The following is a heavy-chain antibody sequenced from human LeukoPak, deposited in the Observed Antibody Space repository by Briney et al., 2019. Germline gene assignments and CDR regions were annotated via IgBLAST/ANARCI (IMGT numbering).Heavy chain of an antibody. CDR2: INTNTGNP. CDR3: ARDFFPQTYYYDSSGPQGY. J-gene: IGHJ4*02. CDR1: GYTFTSYA. Sequence: ASVKVSCKASGYTFTSYAMNWVRQAPGQGLEWMGWINTNTGNPTYAQGFTGRFVFSLDTFVSTAYLQISSLKAEDTAVYYCARDFFPQTYYYDSSGPQGYWGQGTLVTVSS. D-gene: IGHD3-22*01. V-gene: IGHV7-4-1*02.